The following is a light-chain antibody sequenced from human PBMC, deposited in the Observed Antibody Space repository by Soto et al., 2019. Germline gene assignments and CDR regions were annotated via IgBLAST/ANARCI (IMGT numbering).Light chain of an antibody. CDR2: DVS. CDR1: SSDIVNYYY. J-gene: IGLJ2*01. V-gene: IGLV2-14*03. CDR3: AAWDDNRVGV. Sequence: QAVLAQPASVSGSPGQSFTISCTGTSSDIVNYYYVSWYQQHPGKAPKLLIYDVSNRPSGVSDRFSGSKSGTTASLTISGLRSEDEGDYYCAAWDDNRVGVFGGGT.